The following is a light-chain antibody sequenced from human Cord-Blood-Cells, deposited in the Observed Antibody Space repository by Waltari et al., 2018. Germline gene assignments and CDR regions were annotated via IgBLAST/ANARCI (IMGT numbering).Light chain of an antibody. V-gene: IGLV2-23*01. Sequence: QSALTQPASVSGSPGQSITIPCTGTSSDVGSYTLVSWYQQHPGKAPKLMIYEGSKRPSGVSNRFSGSKSGNTASLTISGLQAEDEADYYCCSYAGSSNVVFGGGTKLTAL. CDR1: SSDVGSYTL. CDR2: EGS. CDR3: CSYAGSSNVV. J-gene: IGLJ2*01.